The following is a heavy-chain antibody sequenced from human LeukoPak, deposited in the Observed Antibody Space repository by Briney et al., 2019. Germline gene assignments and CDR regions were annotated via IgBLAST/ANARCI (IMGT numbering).Heavy chain of an antibody. CDR3: ARDRGAGYVEIDY. V-gene: IGHV1-46*01. CDR2: INPSGGST. Sequence: ASVKVSCKASGYTFTNYYIHWVRQAPGQGLEWMGIINPSGGSTTYAQKFQGGVTVTRDPSTSTVYMELSSLRSEDTAVYYCARDRGAGYVEIDYWGQGTLVTVSS. J-gene: IGHJ4*02. CDR1: GYTFTNYY. D-gene: IGHD5-12*01.